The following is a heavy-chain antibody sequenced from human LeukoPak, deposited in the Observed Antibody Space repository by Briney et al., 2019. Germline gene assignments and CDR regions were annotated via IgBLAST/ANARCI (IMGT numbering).Heavy chain of an antibody. CDR1: GYTFTSYA. CDR2: INAGNGNT. J-gene: IGHJ4*02. Sequence: ASVKVSCKASGYTFTSYAMHWVRQAPGQRLEWMGWINAGNGNTKYSQKFQGGVTITRDTSASTAYMELSSLRSEDTAVYYCARGPRIAAAGTTFDYWGQGTLVTVSS. V-gene: IGHV1-3*01. D-gene: IGHD6-13*01. CDR3: ARGPRIAAAGTTFDY.